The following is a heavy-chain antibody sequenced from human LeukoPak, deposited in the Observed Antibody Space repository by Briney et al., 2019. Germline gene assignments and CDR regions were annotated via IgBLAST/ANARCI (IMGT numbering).Heavy chain of an antibody. V-gene: IGHV4-39*01. J-gene: IGHJ5*02. D-gene: IGHD1-26*01. CDR3: ARHAGGATGPYDWFDP. Sequence: SETLSLTCTVSGGSISSSSYYWGWLRQPPGTGLEWIGSIYYSGSTYYNPSLKSRVTISVDTSKNQFSLKLSSVTAADTAVYYCARHAGGATGPYDWFDPWGQGTLVTASS. CDR2: IYYSGST. CDR1: GGSISSSSYY.